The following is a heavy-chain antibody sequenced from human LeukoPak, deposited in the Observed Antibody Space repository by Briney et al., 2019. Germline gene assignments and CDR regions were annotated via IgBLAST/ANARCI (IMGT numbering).Heavy chain of an antibody. Sequence: GGPLRLSCAASGFTFSSYSMNWVRQAPGKGLEWVSSISSSSSYIYYADSVKGRFTISRDNAKNSLYLQMNSLRAEDTAVYYCARGLSRLIGYWGQGTLVTVSS. D-gene: IGHD3-22*01. V-gene: IGHV3-21*01. CDR3: ARGLSRLIGY. CDR1: GFTFSSYS. J-gene: IGHJ4*02. CDR2: ISSSSSYI.